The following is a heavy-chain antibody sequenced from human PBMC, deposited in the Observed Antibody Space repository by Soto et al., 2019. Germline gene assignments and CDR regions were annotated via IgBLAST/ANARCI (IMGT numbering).Heavy chain of an antibody. CDR3: ARDEYGSGSYDP. D-gene: IGHD3-10*01. Sequence: EVQLVESGGGLVQPGGSLRLSCAASGFTFSNYWMHWVRQAPGKGLVWVSRINSGGSGTNYADSVKGRFTISRDNVKNTVQLQMNSLRAEDTAVYYCARDEYGSGSYDPWGQGTLVTVSS. CDR1: GFTFSNYW. J-gene: IGHJ5*02. V-gene: IGHV3-74*01. CDR2: INSGGSGT.